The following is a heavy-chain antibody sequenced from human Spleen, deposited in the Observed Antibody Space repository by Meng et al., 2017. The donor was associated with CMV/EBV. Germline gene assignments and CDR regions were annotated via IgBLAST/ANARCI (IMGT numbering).Heavy chain of an antibody. CDR2: IRYDGSNK. CDR1: GFTFSSYG. J-gene: IGHJ4*02. CDR3: ARDPTGGGSYYAY. D-gene: IGHD1-26*01. V-gene: IGHV3-30*02. Sequence: GESLKISCAASGFTFSSYGMHWVRQAPGKGLEWVAFIRYDGSNKYYADSVKGRFTISRDNSKNTLYLQMNSLRAEDTAVYYCARDPTGGGSYYAYWGQGTLVTVSS.